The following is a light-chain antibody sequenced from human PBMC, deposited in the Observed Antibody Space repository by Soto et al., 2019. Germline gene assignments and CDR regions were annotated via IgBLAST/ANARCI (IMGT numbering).Light chain of an antibody. CDR1: SSDVGSYNL. J-gene: IGLJ1*01. Sequence: QSVLTQPASVSGSPGQSITISCTGTSSDVGSYNLVSWYQQHPGKAPKLMIYEGSKRPSGVSNRFSGSKSGNTASLAISGLQAEDEADYYCCSYAGSSAPLYVFGTGTTVTV. CDR3: CSYAGSSAPLYV. V-gene: IGLV2-23*01. CDR2: EGS.